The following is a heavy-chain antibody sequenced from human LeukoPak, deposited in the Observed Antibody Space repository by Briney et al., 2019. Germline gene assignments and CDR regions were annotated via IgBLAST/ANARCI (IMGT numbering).Heavy chain of an antibody. V-gene: IGHV3-74*01. CDR2: MNGDGSST. CDR3: AKDRITLVITIAFDI. Sequence: PGGSLRLSCAASGFTFRSYWMHWVRQDPGKGLVWVSHMNGDGSSTSYADSVKGRFTISRDNSKNTLYLQMNSLRAEDTAVYYCAKDRITLVITIAFDIWGQGTMVTVSS. D-gene: IGHD3-22*01. J-gene: IGHJ3*02. CDR1: GFTFRSYW.